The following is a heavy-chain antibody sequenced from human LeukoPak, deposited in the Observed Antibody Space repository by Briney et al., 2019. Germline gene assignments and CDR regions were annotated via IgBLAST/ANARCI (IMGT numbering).Heavy chain of an antibody. D-gene: IGHD1-26*01. V-gene: IGHV3-23*01. CDR2: IRGGGDNT. CDR1: GFTFSSYP. J-gene: IGHJ4*02. Sequence: GGSLRLSCAASGFTFSSYPMHWARQAPGKGLEWVSGIRGGGDNTVYADSVKGRFTISRDNSKNTLYLQMNGLRADDTAVYYCAKDRSVPSGTYYDFGQWGQGTLVTVSS. CDR3: AKDRSVPSGTYYDFGQ.